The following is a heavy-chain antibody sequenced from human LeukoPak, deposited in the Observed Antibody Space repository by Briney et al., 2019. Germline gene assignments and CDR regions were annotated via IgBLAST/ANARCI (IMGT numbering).Heavy chain of an antibody. V-gene: IGHV1-69*05. J-gene: IGHJ5*02. D-gene: IGHD1-26*01. Sequence: SVKVSCKASGGTFSSYAISWVRQAPGQGLEWMGRIIHICGTANYAQNFQGRVTITTDESTSAAYMELSSLRSEDTAVYYCARCMGAEDDNWFDPWGQGTLVTVSS. CDR1: GGTFSSYA. CDR2: IIHICGTA. CDR3: ARCMGAEDDNWFDP.